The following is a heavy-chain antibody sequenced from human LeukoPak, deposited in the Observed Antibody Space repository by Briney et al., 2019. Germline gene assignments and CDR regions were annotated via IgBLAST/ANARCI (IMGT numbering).Heavy chain of an antibody. CDR2: IYPGDSDT. CDR1: GYSFAHYW. D-gene: IGHD4-23*01. Sequence: GESLKISFKGSGYSFAHYWIGWVRQMPGKGLEWMGIIYPGDSDTRYSPSFQGQVTISADKSISTAYLQWNSLKASDTAMYYCARHGPYGGNSDEAFDIWGQGTMVTVSS. CDR3: ARHGPYGGNSDEAFDI. J-gene: IGHJ3*02. V-gene: IGHV5-51*01.